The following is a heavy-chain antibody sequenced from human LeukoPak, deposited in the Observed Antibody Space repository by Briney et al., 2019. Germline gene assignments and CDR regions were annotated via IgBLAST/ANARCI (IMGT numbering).Heavy chain of an antibody. V-gene: IGHV3-23*01. D-gene: IGHD5-12*01. CDR1: GFTFSADA. CDR2: VCASGRCT. Sequence: GGSLRLSCAASGFTFSADAMGWVRQAPGKGLEWVSGVCASGRCTFYAPSVRGRFTISRDNSKSTLYLQMDNLRPEDTAVYFCAKSAGVATIYFDWWGQGVLVTVSS. CDR3: AKSAGVATIYFDW. J-gene: IGHJ4*02.